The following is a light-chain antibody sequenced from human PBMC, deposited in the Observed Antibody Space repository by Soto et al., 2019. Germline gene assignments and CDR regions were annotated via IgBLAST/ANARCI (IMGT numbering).Light chain of an antibody. Sequence: SYELTQSPSVSVSPGQTASITCSGDKLGDKYASWYQQKPGQSPVLVIYQDTERPSGIPERFSGSNSGNTATLTISGTQAMDAADYYCQAWDSSHVVFGGGTKLTVL. CDR3: QAWDSSHVV. CDR2: QDT. J-gene: IGLJ2*01. CDR1: KLGDKY. V-gene: IGLV3-1*01.